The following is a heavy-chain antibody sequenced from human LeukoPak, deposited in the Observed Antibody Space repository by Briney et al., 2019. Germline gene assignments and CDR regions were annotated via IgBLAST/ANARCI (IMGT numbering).Heavy chain of an antibody. D-gene: IGHD3-3*01. V-gene: IGHV4-59*01. Sequence: SETLSLTCTVSGGSISSYYWSWIRQPPGKGLEWIGYIYYSGSTNYNPSLKSRVTISVDTSKNQFSLKLSSVTAADTAVYYCARGVLRDVLTYYDFWSGPGVYFDYWGQGTLVTVSS. J-gene: IGHJ4*02. CDR2: IYYSGST. CDR1: GGSISSYY. CDR3: ARGVLRDVLTYYDFWSGPGVYFDY.